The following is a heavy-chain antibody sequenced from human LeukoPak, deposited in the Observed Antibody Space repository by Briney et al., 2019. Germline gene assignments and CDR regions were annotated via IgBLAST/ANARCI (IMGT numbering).Heavy chain of an antibody. V-gene: IGHV4-59*12. CDR2: IYYSGST. CDR3: ARGRYEYQLLNTNWFDP. J-gene: IGHJ5*02. CDR1: GGSISSYY. Sequence: NPSETLSLTCTVSGGSISSYYWSWIRQPPGKGLEWIGYIYYSGSTNYNPSLKSRVTISVDTSKNQFSLKLSSVTAADTAVYYCARGRYEYQLLNTNWFDPWGQGTLVTVSS. D-gene: IGHD2-2*01.